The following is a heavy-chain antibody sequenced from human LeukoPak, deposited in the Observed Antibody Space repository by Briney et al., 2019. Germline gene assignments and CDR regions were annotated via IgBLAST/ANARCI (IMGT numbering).Heavy chain of an antibody. D-gene: IGHD4-17*01. CDR1: GFTFSDYY. V-gene: IGHV4-39*01. J-gene: IGHJ5*02. CDR2: IYYSGST. CDR3: ARHYGDYGVYNWFDP. Sequence: GSLRLSCAASGFTFSDYYMSWIRQPPGKGLEWIGSIYYSGSTYYNPSLKSRVTISVDTSKNQFSLKLSSVTAADTAVYYCARHYGDYGVYNWFDPWGQGTLVTVSS.